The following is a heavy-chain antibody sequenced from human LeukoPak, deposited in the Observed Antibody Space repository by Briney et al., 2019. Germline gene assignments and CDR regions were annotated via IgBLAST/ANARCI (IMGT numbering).Heavy chain of an antibody. CDR1: GFTFSGSA. CDR2: IRGTANSYAT. Sequence: GGSLKLSCAASGFTFSGSAVHWVRQASGKGLQWVGRIRGTANSYATAYAASVKGRFTISRDDSKNTVYLQMNSLRAEDTAVYYCARVDYGDYGFDYWGQGTLVTVSS. CDR3: ARVDYGDYGFDY. D-gene: IGHD4-17*01. J-gene: IGHJ4*02. V-gene: IGHV3-73*01.